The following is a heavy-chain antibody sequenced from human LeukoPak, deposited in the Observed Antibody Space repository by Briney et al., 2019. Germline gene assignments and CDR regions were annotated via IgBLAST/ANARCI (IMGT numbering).Heavy chain of an antibody. CDR1: GYTFTSYY. J-gene: IGHJ4*02. CDR2: ISTSDATT. D-gene: IGHD1-26*01. Sequence: ASVKVSCKPSGYTFTSYYMHWVRQAPGQGLEWMGIISTSDATTSYAQKFQARVTMTRDTSTSTVYMELSSLRSEDTAVYFCARDVGMGAKYYFDYWGQGTLVTVSS. CDR3: ARDVGMGAKYYFDY. V-gene: IGHV1-46*01.